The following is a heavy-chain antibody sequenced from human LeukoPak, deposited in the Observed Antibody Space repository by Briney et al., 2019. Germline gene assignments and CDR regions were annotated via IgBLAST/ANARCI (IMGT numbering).Heavy chain of an antibody. J-gene: IGHJ4*02. V-gene: IGHV3-30*18. CDR2: ISYDGSNK. CDR1: GFTFSSYG. CDR3: AKTQWPGGAAAGPLGD. Sequence: PGRSLRLSCAASGFTFSSYGMHWVRQAPGKGLEWVAVISYDGSNKYYADSVKGRFTISRDNSKNTLYLQMNSLRAEDTAVYYCAKTQWPGGAAAGPLGDWGQGTLVTVSS. D-gene: IGHD6-13*01.